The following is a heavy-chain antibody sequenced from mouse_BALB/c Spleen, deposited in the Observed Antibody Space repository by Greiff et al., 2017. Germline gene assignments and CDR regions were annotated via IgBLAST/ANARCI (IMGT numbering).Heavy chain of an antibody. CDR2: IWAGGST. D-gene: IGHD1-1*01. V-gene: IGHV2-9*02. Sequence: QVQLKESGPGLVAPSQSLSITCTVSGFSLTSYGVHWVRQPPGKGLEWLGVIWAGGSTNYNSALMSRLSISKDNSKSQVFLKMNSLQTDDTAMYYCAREREFYYGSYYAMDYWGQGTSVTVSS. CDR1: GFSLTSYG. J-gene: IGHJ4*01. CDR3: AREREFYYGSYYAMDY.